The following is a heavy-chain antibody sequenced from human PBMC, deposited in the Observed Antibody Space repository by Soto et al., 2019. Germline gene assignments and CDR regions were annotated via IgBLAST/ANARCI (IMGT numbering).Heavy chain of an antibody. J-gene: IGHJ4*02. Sequence: ASVKVSCKASGYTFTSYVISWVRQAPGQGLEWMGWISAYNGNTNYAQKLQGRVTMTTDTSTSTAYMELRSLRSDDTAVYYCAILQYYYDSSGYQFDYWGQGTLVTVSS. CDR3: AILQYYYDSSGYQFDY. CDR2: ISAYNGNT. D-gene: IGHD3-22*01. V-gene: IGHV1-18*01. CDR1: GYTFTSYV.